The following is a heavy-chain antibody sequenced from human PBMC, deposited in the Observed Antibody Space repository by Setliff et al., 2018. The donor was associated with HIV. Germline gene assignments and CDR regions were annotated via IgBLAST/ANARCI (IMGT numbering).Heavy chain of an antibody. CDR1: GGSVSSGRFY. D-gene: IGHD3-22*01. CDR3: ARSDLDNGSGYFDYYSYYMDV. Sequence: SETLSLTCTVSGGSVSSGRFYWSWIRQPAGKGLEWIGQIYTSGSTNYNPSLRSRGTISVDTSKKQFSLRLSAVTAADTAVYFCARSDLDNGSGYFDYYSYYMDVWGRGTTVTVSS. V-gene: IGHV4-61*09. CDR2: IYTSGST. J-gene: IGHJ6*03.